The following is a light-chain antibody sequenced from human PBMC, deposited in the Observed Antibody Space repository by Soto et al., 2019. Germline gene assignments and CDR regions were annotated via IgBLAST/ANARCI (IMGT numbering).Light chain of an antibody. CDR1: QSVLYISNNKNY. CDR2: WAS. CDR3: QQYYSTPPA. V-gene: IGKV4-1*01. Sequence: DIVMTQSPDSLAVSLGERATINCKSSQSVLYISNNKNYLAWYQQKPGQPPKLLIYWASTRESGVPDRFSGSESGTDFTLTISSLQAEDVAVYYCQQYYSTPPAFGPGTKVDIK. J-gene: IGKJ3*01.